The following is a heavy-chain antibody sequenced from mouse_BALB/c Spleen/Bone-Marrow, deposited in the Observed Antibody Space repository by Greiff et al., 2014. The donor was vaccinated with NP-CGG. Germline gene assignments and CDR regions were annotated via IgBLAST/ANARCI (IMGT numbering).Heavy chain of an antibody. Sequence: EESGGGLVQPGGSMKLSCVASGFTFSNYWMNWVRQSPEKGLEWVAEIRLKSNNYATHYAESVKGRFTISRDDSKSSVYLQMNNLRAEDTGIYYCTTRFAYWGQGTLVTVSA. CDR1: GFTFSNYW. J-gene: IGHJ3*01. CDR2: IRLKSNNYAT. CDR3: TTRFAY. V-gene: IGHV6-6*02.